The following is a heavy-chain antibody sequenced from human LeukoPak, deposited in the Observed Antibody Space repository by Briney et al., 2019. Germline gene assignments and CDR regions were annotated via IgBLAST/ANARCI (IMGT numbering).Heavy chain of an antibody. CDR2: IKQDGSEK. CDR3: ARDGVYSTSSADL. J-gene: IGHJ5*02. D-gene: IGHD6-6*01. Sequence: GGSLRLSCSASEFTFSTYWMSWVRQAPGKGLECLANIKQDGSEKYYVDSVRGRFTISRDNAKNSLYLQMNSLRAEDTAVYYCARDGVYSTSSADLWGQGTLVTVSS. V-gene: IGHV3-7*01. CDR1: EFTFSTYW.